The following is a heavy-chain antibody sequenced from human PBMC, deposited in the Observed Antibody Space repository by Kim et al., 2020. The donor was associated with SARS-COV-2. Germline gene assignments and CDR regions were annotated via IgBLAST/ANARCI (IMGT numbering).Heavy chain of an antibody. J-gene: IGHJ5*02. D-gene: IGHD2-15*01. Sequence: ASVKVSCKASGYTFTGYYMHWVRQAPGQGLEWMGRINPNSGGTNYAQKFQGRVTMTRDPSISTAYMELSRLRSDDTAVYYCAGEGCSGGSCYSWWFDPWRQGNLVTVSS. V-gene: IGHV1-2*06. CDR3: AGEGCSGGSCYSWWFDP. CDR2: INPNSGGT. CDR1: GYTFTGYY.